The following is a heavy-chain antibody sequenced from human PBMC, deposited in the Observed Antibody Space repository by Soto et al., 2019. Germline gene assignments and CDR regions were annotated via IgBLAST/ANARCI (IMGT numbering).Heavy chain of an antibody. CDR1: GFTFSDYY. CDR3: ARAQLVNGMGDFDD. D-gene: IGHD2-8*01. Sequence: QVQLVESGGGLVKPGGSLRLSCAASGFTFSDYYISWIRQAPGKGLEWLSYISDSGDYTYYAKSVKGRFTISRDNAKNQSYLQMNKVSVGHTAVYVCARAQLVNGMGDFDDWGQGTLVSVSS. J-gene: IGHJ4*02. V-gene: IGHV3-11*06. CDR2: ISDSGDYT.